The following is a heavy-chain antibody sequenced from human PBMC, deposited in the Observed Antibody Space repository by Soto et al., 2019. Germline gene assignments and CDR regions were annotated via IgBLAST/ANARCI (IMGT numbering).Heavy chain of an antibody. CDR3: ARSGNRYFDY. CDR2: IYYSGTT. CDR1: GGSISSSRHD. V-gene: IGHV4-39*01. D-gene: IGHD6-25*01. Sequence: SETLSLTCTVSGGSISSSRHDWGWIRQPPGKGLEWIGSIYYSGTTYYNPSLKSRVTISLDTSKNQFALKLSSVTAADTAVYYCARSGNRYFDYWGQGTLVTV. J-gene: IGHJ4*02.